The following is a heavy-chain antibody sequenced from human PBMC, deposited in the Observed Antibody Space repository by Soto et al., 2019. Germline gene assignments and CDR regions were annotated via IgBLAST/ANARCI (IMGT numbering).Heavy chain of an antibody. V-gene: IGHV4-34*01. CDR3: ASGKTRTARPLSRYYYYGRDV. CDR2: INHSGST. CDR1: DGSFSGYY. J-gene: IGHJ6*02. Sequence: QVQLQQWGAGLLKPSETLSLTCVVYDGSFSGYYWSWIRQSPGKGLEWIGEINHSGSTKYNTSLRRRVSVSVDTSKNQFSLKLSSVTAAETAVYYCASGKTRTARPLSRYYYYGRDVWGQGTTVTVSS. D-gene: IGHD6-6*01.